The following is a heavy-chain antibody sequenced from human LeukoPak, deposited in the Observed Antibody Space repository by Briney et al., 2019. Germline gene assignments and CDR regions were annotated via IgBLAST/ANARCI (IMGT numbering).Heavy chain of an antibody. D-gene: IGHD3-10*02. V-gene: IGHV3-48*03. J-gene: IGHJ6*04. Sequence: GGSLRLSCAASGFTFSSYEMNWVRQAPGKGLEWVSYISSSGSTIYYADSVKGRFTISRDNAENSLYLQMSSLRAEDTAVYYCAELGITMIGGVWGKETTVAISS. CDR3: AELGITMIGGV. CDR2: ISSSGSTI. CDR1: GFTFSSYE.